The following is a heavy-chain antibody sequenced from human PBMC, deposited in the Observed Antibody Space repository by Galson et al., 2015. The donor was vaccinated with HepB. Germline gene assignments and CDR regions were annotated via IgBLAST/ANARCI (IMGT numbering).Heavy chain of an antibody. CDR2: INAGDGNT. Sequence: SCKASGYTFTSYAMHWVRQAPGQRLEWMGWINAGDGNTKYSQKFQGRVTITRDTSASTAYMELSSLRSEDTAVHYCARVYSGLRGNWFDPWGQGTLVTVSS. CDR3: ARVYSGLRGNWFDP. CDR1: GYTFTSYA. V-gene: IGHV1-3*01. D-gene: IGHD5-12*01. J-gene: IGHJ5*02.